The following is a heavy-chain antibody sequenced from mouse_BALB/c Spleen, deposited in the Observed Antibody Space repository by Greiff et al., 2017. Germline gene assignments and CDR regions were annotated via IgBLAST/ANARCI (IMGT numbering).Heavy chain of an antibody. CDR1: GYSFTGYY. D-gene: IGHD2-14*01. V-gene: IGHV1-31*01. Sequence: EVQLQQSGPELVKPGASVKISCKASGYSFTGYYMHWVKQSHVKSLEWIGRINPYNGATSYNQNFKDKASLTVDKSSSTAYMELHSLTSEDSAVYYCARNYRYDGEGYAMDYWGQGTSVTVSS. J-gene: IGHJ4*01. CDR3: ARNYRYDGEGYAMDY. CDR2: INPYNGAT.